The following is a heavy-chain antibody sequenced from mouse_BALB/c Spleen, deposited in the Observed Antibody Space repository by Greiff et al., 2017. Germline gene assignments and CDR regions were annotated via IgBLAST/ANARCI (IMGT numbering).Heavy chain of an antibody. D-gene: IGHD2-14*01. CDR2: ISSGSSTI. V-gene: IGHV5-17*02. CDR3: ASPYYRYDDYAMDY. Sequence: EVKLVESGGGLVQPGGSRKLSCAASGFTFSSFGMHWVRQAPEKGLEWVAYISSGSSTIYYADTVKGRFTISRDNPKNTLFLQMTSLRSEDTAMYYCASPYYRYDDYAMDYWGQGTSVTVSS. J-gene: IGHJ4*01. CDR1: GFTFSSFG.